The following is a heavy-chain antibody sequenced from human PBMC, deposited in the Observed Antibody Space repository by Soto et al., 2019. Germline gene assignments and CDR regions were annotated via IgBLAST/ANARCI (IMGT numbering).Heavy chain of an antibody. V-gene: IGHV3-48*02. Sequence: GGSLRLSCAASGFTFSSYSMNWVRQAPGKGLEWVSYISSSSTIYYADSVKGRFTISRDNAKNSLYLQMNSLRDEDTAVYYCAREHSSGWYGLNYYWGQGTLVTVSS. J-gene: IGHJ4*02. CDR1: GFTFSSYS. D-gene: IGHD6-19*01. CDR3: AREHSSGWYGLNYY. CDR2: ISSSSTI.